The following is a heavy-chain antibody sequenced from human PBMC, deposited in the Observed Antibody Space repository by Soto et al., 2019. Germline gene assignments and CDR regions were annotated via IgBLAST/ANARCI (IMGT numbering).Heavy chain of an antibody. J-gene: IGHJ5*02. D-gene: IGHD2-15*01. Sequence: QVQLVQSGVEVKKPGPSGRSSSRASVYTFTSFGTPWVRQAPGQGLEWMGWITAYNGNTDYAQKLQGRVTMTTDTSRSTAYMELRSLRADDTAMYYCARGYCSGGSCSLNWFDPWGQGTLVTVSS. V-gene: IGHV1-18*01. CDR1: VYTFTSFG. CDR3: ARGYCSGGSCSLNWFDP. CDR2: ITAYNGNT.